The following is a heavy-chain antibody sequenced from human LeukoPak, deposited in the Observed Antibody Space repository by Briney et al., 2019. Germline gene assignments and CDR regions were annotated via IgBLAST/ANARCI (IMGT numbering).Heavy chain of an antibody. CDR2: INPSGGST. CDR3: ARALGALAAAGMGFDY. D-gene: IGHD6-13*01. CDR1: GYTFTSYY. Sequence: ASVRVSCKASGYTFTSYYMHWVRQAPGQGLEWMGIINPSGGSTSYAQKFQGRVTMTRDMSTSTVYMELSSLRSEDTAVYYCARALGALAAAGMGFDYWGQGTLVTVSS. V-gene: IGHV1-46*01. J-gene: IGHJ4*02.